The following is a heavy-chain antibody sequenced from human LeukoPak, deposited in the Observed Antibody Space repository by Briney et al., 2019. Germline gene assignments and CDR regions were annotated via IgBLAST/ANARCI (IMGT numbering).Heavy chain of an antibody. CDR2: INNDGSSA. D-gene: IGHD1-1*01. V-gene: IGHV3-74*01. J-gene: IGHJ6*02. CDR1: GFTFNNYW. CDR3: ARRGTGHGMDV. Sequence: GRSLRLSCAASGFTFNNYWIHWVRQIPGKGLVWVSRINNDGSSASYVDSVKGRFTISRDNAKNTLFLQMNSLRAEDTAVYYCARRGTGHGMDVWGQGTTVIVSS.